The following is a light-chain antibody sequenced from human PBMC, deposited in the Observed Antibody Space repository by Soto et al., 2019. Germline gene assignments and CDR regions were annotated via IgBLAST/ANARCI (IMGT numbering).Light chain of an antibody. CDR2: KAS. Sequence: DIEMTQSPSTLSASVGDRVTITCRATQSLNIWLAWYQQKPGKAPKLLISKASSLESGVPSRFSGSGSGTVFSLTISSLQPDDFATYYCQQYKAYSYTFGQGTKLEMK. CDR1: QSLNIW. V-gene: IGKV1-5*03. CDR3: QQYKAYSYT. J-gene: IGKJ2*01.